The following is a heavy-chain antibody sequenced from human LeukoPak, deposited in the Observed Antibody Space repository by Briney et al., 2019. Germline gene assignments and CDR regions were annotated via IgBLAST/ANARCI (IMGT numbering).Heavy chain of an antibody. CDR3: ARAMMVVANLWGVFDY. Sequence: GGSLRLSCAASGFTFSNYAMSWVRQAPGKGLEWVSGISGSGGTTYYADSVKGRFTISRDNSKNTLYLQMNSLRAEDTAVYYCARAMMVVANLWGVFDYWGQGTLVTVSS. D-gene: IGHD3-22*01. CDR1: GFTFSNYA. V-gene: IGHV3-23*01. J-gene: IGHJ4*02. CDR2: ISGSGGTT.